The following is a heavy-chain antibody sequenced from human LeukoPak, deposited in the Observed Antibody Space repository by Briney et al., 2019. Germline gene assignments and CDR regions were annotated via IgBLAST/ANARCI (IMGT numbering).Heavy chain of an antibody. V-gene: IGHV4-59*01. CDR3: ARGNGGYLDY. J-gene: IGHJ4*02. D-gene: IGHD2-8*01. CDR1: GGSISSYY. CDR2: IYYSGST. Sequence: SETLSLTCTVSGGSISSYYWSWIRQPPGKGLEWIGYIYYSGSTIYNPSLKSRVTISVDTSKNQFSLKLSTVTAADTAVYYCARGNGGYLDYWGQGTLVTASS.